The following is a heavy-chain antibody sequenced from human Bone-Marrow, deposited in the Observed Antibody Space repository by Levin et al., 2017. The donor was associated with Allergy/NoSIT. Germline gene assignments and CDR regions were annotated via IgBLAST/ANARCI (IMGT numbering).Heavy chain of an antibody. V-gene: IGHV3-21*01. Sequence: PGGSLRLSCAASGFTFSSYSMNWVRQAPGKGLEWVSSISSSSSYIYYADSVKGRFTISRDNAKNSLYLQMNSLRAEDTAVYYCARDKGRRDMVRGVIGWDYYYGMDVWGQGTTVTVSS. CDR2: ISSSSSYI. J-gene: IGHJ6*02. CDR1: GFTFSSYS. CDR3: ARDKGRRDMVRGVIGWDYYYGMDV. D-gene: IGHD3-10*01.